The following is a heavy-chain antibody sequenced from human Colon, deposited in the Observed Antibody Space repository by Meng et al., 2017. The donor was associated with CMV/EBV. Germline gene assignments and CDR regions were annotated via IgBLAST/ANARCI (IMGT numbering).Heavy chain of an antibody. Sequence: FNVSTTYMSWARQAPGKGLEWVAFMYGEHFTFHADSVKGRFTISRDNSKNTLYLQMNSLRAEDTAVYFCAKDEGGVMLVAATHSLAWGQGTLVTVSS. CDR1: FNVSTTY. CDR3: AKDEGGVMLVAATHSLA. CDR2: MYGEHFT. D-gene: IGHD2-15*01. V-gene: IGHV3-53*01. J-gene: IGHJ4*02.